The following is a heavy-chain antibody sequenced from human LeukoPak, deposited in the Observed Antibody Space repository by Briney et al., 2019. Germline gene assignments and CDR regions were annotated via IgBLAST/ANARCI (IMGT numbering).Heavy chain of an antibody. V-gene: IGHV4-59*08. J-gene: IGHJ6*02. D-gene: IGHD3-10*01. Sequence: SETLSLTCTVSGGSISSYYWSWIRQPPGKGLEWIGYIYYSGSTNYNPSLKSRVTISVDTSKNQFSLKLSSVTAADTAVYYCAGQGRFGEFHGGYYYYGMDVWGQGTTVTVSS. CDR2: IYYSGST. CDR1: GGSISSYY. CDR3: AGQGRFGEFHGGYYYYGMDV.